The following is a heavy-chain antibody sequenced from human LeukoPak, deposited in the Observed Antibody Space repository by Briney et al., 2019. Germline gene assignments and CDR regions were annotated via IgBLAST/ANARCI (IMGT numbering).Heavy chain of an antibody. CDR3: ARRKGWAYYYGMDV. Sequence: SETLSLTCAVYGGSFSGYYWSWIRQPPGKGLEWIGEINHSGSTNYNPSLKSRVTISVDTSKNQFSLKLSSVTAADTAVYYCARRKGWAYYYGMDVWGQGTTVTVSS. J-gene: IGHJ6*02. CDR2: INHSGST. CDR1: GGSFSGYY. V-gene: IGHV4-34*01. D-gene: IGHD1-26*01.